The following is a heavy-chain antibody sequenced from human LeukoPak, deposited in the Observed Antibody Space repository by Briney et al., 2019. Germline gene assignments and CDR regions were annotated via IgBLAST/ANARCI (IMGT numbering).Heavy chain of an antibody. J-gene: IGHJ4*02. V-gene: IGHV4-34*01. CDR2: INHSGST. D-gene: IGHD2-2*01. CDR3: ARGAHKDIVVVPAAAAKYGSSSPFDY. CDR1: GGSISSYY. Sequence: SETLSLTCTVSGGSISSYYWSWIRQPPGKGLEWIGEINHSGSTNYNPSLKSRVTISVDTSKNQFSLKLSSVTAADTAVYYCARGAHKDIVVVPAAAAKYGSSSPFDYWGQGTLVTVSS.